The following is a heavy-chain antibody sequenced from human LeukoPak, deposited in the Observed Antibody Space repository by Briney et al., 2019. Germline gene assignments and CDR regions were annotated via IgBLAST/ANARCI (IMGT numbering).Heavy chain of an antibody. CDR1: GYTFTSYD. V-gene: IGHV1-8*01. J-gene: IGHJ4*02. Sequence: ASVKVSCKASGYTFTSYDINWVRQATGQGLEWMGWMNPNSANTGYAQKFQGRVTMTRNTSISTAYMELSGLRSEDTAVYYCARPVGYGGNDHMLSYWGRGTLVTVST. D-gene: IGHD5-12*01. CDR2: MNPNSANT. CDR3: ARPVGYGGNDHMLSY.